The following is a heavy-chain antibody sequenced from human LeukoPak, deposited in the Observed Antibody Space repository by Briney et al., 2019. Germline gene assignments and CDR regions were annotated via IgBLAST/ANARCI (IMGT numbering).Heavy chain of an antibody. V-gene: IGHV1-18*01. Sequence: GASLKVSCKASGYTFTSYGISWVRQAPGQGLEWMGWISTYNVNTNFAQNLQGRFTMTTDTSTSTAYMELRSLISDDTALYYCARGSGLVNNLFDYWGQGTLVTVSS. CDR2: ISTYNVNT. CDR3: ARGSGLVNNLFDY. J-gene: IGHJ4*02. CDR1: GYTFTSYG. D-gene: IGHD1-14*01.